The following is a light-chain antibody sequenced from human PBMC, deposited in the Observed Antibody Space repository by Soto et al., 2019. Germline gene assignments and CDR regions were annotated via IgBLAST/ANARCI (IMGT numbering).Light chain of an antibody. Sequence: QSALTHAASVSGCPGQSITISCTGTSSDVGGYNYVSWYQQHPGKAPKLMIIDVGNRPSGVSNRFSGSKSGNTASLTISGLQAEDEADYYCSSYTSSTTLVFGGGTKVTVL. J-gene: IGLJ2*01. V-gene: IGLV2-14*01. CDR3: SSYTSSTTLV. CDR1: SSDVGGYNY. CDR2: DVG.